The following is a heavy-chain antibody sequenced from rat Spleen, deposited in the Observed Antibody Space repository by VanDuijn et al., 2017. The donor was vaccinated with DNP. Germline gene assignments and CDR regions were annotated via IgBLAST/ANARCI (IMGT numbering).Heavy chain of an antibody. CDR2: ISYSGST. J-gene: IGHJ2*01. V-gene: IGHV3-1*01. Sequence: EVQLQESGPGLVKPSQSLSLTCSVTDYSITSNYWGWIRKFPGNKMEWMGYISYSGSTNYNPSLKSRISITRDTSKNQFFLQLRSVTTEDTATYYCARFGPDLDYWGQGVMVTVSS. CDR1: DYSITSNY. CDR3: ARFGPDLDY. D-gene: IGHD3-1*01.